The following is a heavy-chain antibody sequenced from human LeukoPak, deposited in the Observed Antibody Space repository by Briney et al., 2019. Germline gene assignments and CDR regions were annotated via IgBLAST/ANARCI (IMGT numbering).Heavy chain of an antibody. D-gene: IGHD3-22*01. J-gene: IGHJ4*02. CDR3: AGQFDSSGSYFY. Sequence: PSETLSLTCTVSGSGYSISGGYYWGWIRRPPGKGLEWIGSIYHSGSTYYNPSLKSRATISVDTSKNQFSLKLKFVTAADTAVYYCAGQFDSSGSYFYWGQGTLVTVSS. CDR2: IYHSGST. CDR1: GSGYSISGGYY. V-gene: IGHV4-38-2*02.